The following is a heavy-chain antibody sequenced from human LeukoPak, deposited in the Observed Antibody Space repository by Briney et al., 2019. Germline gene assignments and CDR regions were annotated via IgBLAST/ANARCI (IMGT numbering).Heavy chain of an antibody. V-gene: IGHV1-18*01. Sequence: ASVKVSCKASGYSFVGYGITWVRQAPGQGLEWMGWFDPENGNTNYAQKVQGRVTMTADTSTSTSYMELRSLRSEDTAVYYCAGDYYDSSGYNEGLDYCGQGTLVTVSS. D-gene: IGHD3-22*01. J-gene: IGHJ4*02. CDR1: GYSFVGYG. CDR2: FDPENGNT. CDR3: AGDYYDSSGYNEGLDY.